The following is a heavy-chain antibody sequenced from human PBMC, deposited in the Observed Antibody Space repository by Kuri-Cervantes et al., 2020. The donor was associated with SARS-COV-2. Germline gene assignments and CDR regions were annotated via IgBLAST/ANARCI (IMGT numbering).Heavy chain of an antibody. D-gene: IGHD2-21*01. CDR3: YCAPKEGLDS. CDR2: IIPIFGTA. Sequence: SVKVSCKASGGTFSSYAISWVRQAPGQGLEWMGGIIPIFGTANYAQKFQGRVTITTDESTSTAYMELGSLTSEDTAIYYCYCAPKEGLDSWGQGTLVTVSS. J-gene: IGHJ4*02. CDR1: GGTFSSYA. V-gene: IGHV1-69*05.